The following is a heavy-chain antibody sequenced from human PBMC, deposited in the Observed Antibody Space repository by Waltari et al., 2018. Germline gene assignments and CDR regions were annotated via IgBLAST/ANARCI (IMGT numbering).Heavy chain of an antibody. CDR1: GYTFTSYG. J-gene: IGHJ6*02. Sequence: QVQLVQSGAEVKKPGASVKVSCKASGYTFTSYGISWVRQAPGQGLEWMGWISAYNGNTNYAQKLQGRVTMTTNTATSTAYIERRSLRSDDTAVYYCAREKPTTIFGVVIPSAYGMDVWGQGTTVTVSS. D-gene: IGHD3-3*01. V-gene: IGHV1-18*01. CDR2: ISAYNGNT. CDR3: AREKPTTIFGVVIPSAYGMDV.